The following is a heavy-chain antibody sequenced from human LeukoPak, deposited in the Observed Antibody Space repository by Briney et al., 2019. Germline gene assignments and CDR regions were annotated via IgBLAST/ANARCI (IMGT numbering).Heavy chain of an antibody. J-gene: IGHJ4*02. Sequence: GGSLRLSCVASGFTFRNHAMTWVRQTPEKGLHWVSTLSASGDSTYSADSVQGRFSSSRDNSKSILYLEMNSLRVEDTAIYYCAREFAFGNILTTIKRGVDYWGQGSLVIVSA. D-gene: IGHD5-24*01. CDR2: LSASGDST. CDR3: AREFAFGNILTTIKRGVDY. V-gene: IGHV3-23*01. CDR1: GFTFRNHA.